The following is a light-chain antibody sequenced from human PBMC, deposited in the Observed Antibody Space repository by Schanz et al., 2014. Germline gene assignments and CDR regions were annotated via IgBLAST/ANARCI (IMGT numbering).Light chain of an antibody. J-gene: IGLJ3*02. CDR1: SGSVSTTYN. Sequence: QAVVTQEPSFSVSPGGTVTLTCGLSSGSVSTTYNPSWYQLTPGQAPRTLISSTNTRSSGVPDRVSGSILGNKAALTITGAKADDESDYYCVLFMGSGLWVFGGGTKLTL. CDR2: STN. CDR3: VLFMGSGLWV. V-gene: IGLV8-61*01.